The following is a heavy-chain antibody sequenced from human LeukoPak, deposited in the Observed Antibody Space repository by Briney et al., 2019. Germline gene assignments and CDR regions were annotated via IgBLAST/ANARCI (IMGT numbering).Heavy chain of an antibody. V-gene: IGHV3-7*02. CDR3: ASYHGYTISWSY. CDR2: IKEDGSEK. J-gene: IGHJ4*02. Sequence: GGSLRLSCAASGFTFSSYWMTWVRQAPGKGLEWVANIKEDGSEKYCVDSVEGRFTISRDNAKNSLYLQMNGLRAEDTAVYYCASYHGYTISWSYWGQGTLVTVSS. CDR1: GFTFSSYW. D-gene: IGHD6-13*01.